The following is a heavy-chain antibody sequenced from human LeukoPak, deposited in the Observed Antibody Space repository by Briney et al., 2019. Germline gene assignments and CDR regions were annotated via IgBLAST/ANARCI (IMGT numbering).Heavy chain of an antibody. Sequence: GASVKVSCKASGYTFTGYYMHWVRQAPGQGLEWMGWINPNSGGTNYAQKFQGSVTMTRDTSISTAYMELSRLRSDDTAVYYCARDYSSSWYSLYYFDYWGQGTLVTVSS. CDR1: GYTFTGYY. J-gene: IGHJ4*02. V-gene: IGHV1-2*02. D-gene: IGHD6-13*01. CDR2: INPNSGGT. CDR3: ARDYSSSWYSLYYFDY.